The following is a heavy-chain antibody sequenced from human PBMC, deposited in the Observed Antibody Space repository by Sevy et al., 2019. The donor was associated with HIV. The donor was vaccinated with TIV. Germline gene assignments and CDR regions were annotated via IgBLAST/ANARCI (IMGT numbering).Heavy chain of an antibody. CDR1: GFTFSSYS. Sequence: GGSLRLSCAASGFTFSSYSMNWVRQAPGKGLEWVSYISRSSSTIYYADSVKGRLTISRDNAKNSLYLQMNSLRDEETAVYYCARERKMYDSSGYYFHFDYWGQGTLVTVSS. V-gene: IGHV3-48*02. J-gene: IGHJ4*02. D-gene: IGHD3-22*01. CDR2: ISRSSSTI. CDR3: ARERKMYDSSGYYFHFDY.